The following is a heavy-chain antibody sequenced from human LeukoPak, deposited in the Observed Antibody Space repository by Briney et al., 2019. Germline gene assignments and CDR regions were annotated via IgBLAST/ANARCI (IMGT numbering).Heavy chain of an antibody. CDR3: ARGPYSSTSYYYYGMDV. J-gene: IGHJ6*02. CDR1: GGSFSGYS. V-gene: IGHV4-30-2*01. D-gene: IGHD2-2*01. Sequence: SETLSLTCAVYGGSFSGYSWSWIRQPPGKGLEWIGYIYHSGSTYYNPSLKSRVTISVDRSKNQFSLKLSSVTAADTAVYYCARGPYSSTSYYYYGMDVWGQGTTVTVSS. CDR2: IYHSGST.